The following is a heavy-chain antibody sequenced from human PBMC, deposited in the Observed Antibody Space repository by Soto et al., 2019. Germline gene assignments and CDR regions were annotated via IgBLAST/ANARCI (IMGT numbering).Heavy chain of an antibody. J-gene: IGHJ4*02. CDR2: IKSKTDGGTT. D-gene: IGHD2-2*01. V-gene: IGHV3-15*01. CDR1: GFTFSNAW. CDR3: TTDAIVVVPAATVDY. Sequence: VQLVESGGGLVQPGGSLRLSCAASGFTFSNAWMSWVRQAPGKGLEWVGRIKSKTDGGTTDYAAPVKGRFTISRDDSKNTLYLQMNSLKTEDTAVYYCTTDAIVVVPAATVDYWGQGTLVTVSS.